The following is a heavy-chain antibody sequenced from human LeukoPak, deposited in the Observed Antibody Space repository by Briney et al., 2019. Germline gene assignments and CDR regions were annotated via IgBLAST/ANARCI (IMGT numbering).Heavy chain of an antibody. D-gene: IGHD6-19*01. J-gene: IGHJ3*02. CDR2: IYYSGST. CDR1: GGSISSSSYY. V-gene: IGHV4-39*01. CDR3: ARLNGWAYAFDI. Sequence: SETLSLTCTVSGGSISSSSYYWDWIRQPPEKGLEWIGSIYYSGSTYYNPSLKSRVTISVDTSKNQFSLKLSSVTAADTAVYYCARLNGWAYAFDIWGQGTMVTVSS.